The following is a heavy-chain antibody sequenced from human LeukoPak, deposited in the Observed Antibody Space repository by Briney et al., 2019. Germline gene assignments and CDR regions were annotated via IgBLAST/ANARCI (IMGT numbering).Heavy chain of an antibody. CDR1: GGSISSYY. Sequence: SETLSLTCTVSGGSISSYYWSWIRQPPGKGLEWIGNIYYSGSTNYNPSLKSRVTISVDTSKNQFSLKLSSVTAADTALYYCSRASSTSYYDYWGQGSLVTVSS. J-gene: IGHJ4*02. CDR2: IYYSGST. CDR3: SRASSTSYYDY. V-gene: IGHV4-59*08. D-gene: IGHD6-19*01.